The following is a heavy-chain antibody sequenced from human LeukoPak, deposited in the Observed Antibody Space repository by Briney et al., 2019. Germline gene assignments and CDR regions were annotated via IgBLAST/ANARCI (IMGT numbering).Heavy chain of an antibody. V-gene: IGHV1-18*01. J-gene: IGHJ6*03. CDR2: ISAYNGNT. D-gene: IGHD3-10*01. Sequence: ASVKVSCKASGYTFTSYGISWVRQAPGQGLEWMGWISAYNGNTNYAQKFQGRVTITADKSTSTAYMELSSLRSEDTAVYYCARARLLWFGEFSYYYYMDVWGKGTTVTVSS. CDR3: ARARLLWFGEFSYYYYMDV. CDR1: GYTFTSYG.